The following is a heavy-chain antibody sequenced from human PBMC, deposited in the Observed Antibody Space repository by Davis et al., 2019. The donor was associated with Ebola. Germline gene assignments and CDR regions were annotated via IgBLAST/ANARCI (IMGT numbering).Heavy chain of an antibody. V-gene: IGHV3-23*01. CDR2: ISGSGGST. CDR3: ARGYNWNDGTQFDY. D-gene: IGHD1-1*01. CDR1: GFTFSSYA. J-gene: IGHJ4*02. Sequence: GESLKISCAASGFTFSSYAMSWVRQAPGKGLEWVSAISGSGGSTYYADSVKGRFTISRDNSKNTLYLQMNSLRAEDTAVYYCARGYNWNDGTQFDYWGQGTLVTVSS.